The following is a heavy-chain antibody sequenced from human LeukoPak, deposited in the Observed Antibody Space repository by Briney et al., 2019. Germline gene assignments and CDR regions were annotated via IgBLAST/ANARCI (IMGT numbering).Heavy chain of an antibody. CDR3: ARDTPGGYDFWWFDP. D-gene: IGHD5-12*01. J-gene: IGHJ5*02. Sequence: PSETLSLTCTVSGGSVRSNSNHGSSIRQPPGKGLEWIGYNTYFGSASYNPSLKSRVTISVDTSKNQFSLKLSSVTAADTAVYYCARDTPGGYDFWWFDPWGQGTLVTVSS. CDR2: NTYFGSA. V-gene: IGHV4-61*01. CDR1: GGSVRSNSNH.